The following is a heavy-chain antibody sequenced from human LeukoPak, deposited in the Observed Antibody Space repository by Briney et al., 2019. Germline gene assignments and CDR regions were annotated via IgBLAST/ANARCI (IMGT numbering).Heavy chain of an antibody. CDR1: GGTFSSYA. J-gene: IGHJ4*02. D-gene: IGHD3-3*01. V-gene: IGHV1-69*04. Sequence: GASVKVSCKASGGTFSSYAISWVRQAPGQGLEWMGRIIPILGIANYAQKFQGRVTMTRNTSINTAYMELSSLRSEDTAVYYCARSYYDFWSGYSFDCWGQGTLVTVSS. CDR2: IIPILGIA. CDR3: ARSYYDFWSGYSFDC.